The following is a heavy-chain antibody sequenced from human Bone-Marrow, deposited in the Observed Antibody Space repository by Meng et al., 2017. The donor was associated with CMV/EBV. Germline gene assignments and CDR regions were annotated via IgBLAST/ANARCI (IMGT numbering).Heavy chain of an antibody. Sequence: VPLWGAVERPGASVKDACKASGYTFTSFYMHWVRQAPGQGLEWMGIINPSGGSTSYAQKFQGRVTMTRDTSTSRVYMELSSLRSEDTAVYYCARGAGAVAGTFDYWGQGTLVTVAS. J-gene: IGHJ4*02. CDR3: ARGAGAVAGTFDY. V-gene: IGHV1-46*01. D-gene: IGHD6-19*01. CDR2: INPSGGST. CDR1: GYTFTSFY.